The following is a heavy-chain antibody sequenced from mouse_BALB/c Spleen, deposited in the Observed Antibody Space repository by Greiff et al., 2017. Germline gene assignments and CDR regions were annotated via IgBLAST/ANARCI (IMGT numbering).Heavy chain of an antibody. D-gene: IGHD1-1*01. CDR1: GFTFSSFG. CDR2: ISSGSSTI. J-gene: IGHJ1*01. Sequence: EVKLVESGGGLVQPGGSRKLSCAASGFTFSSFGMHWVRQAPEKGLEWVAYISSGSSTIYYADTVKGRFTISRDNPKNTLFLQMTSLRSEDTAMYYCARSDYGSSYGYFGVWGAGTTVTVSS. V-gene: IGHV5-17*02. CDR3: ARSDYGSSYGYFGV.